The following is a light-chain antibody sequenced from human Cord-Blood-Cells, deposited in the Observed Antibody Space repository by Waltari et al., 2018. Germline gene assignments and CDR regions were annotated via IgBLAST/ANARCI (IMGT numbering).Light chain of an antibody. CDR2: DVS. CDR3: SSYTSSSTVV. V-gene: IGLV2-14*01. Sequence: QSALTPPASVSGSPGQSITISCTGTSSDVGGYNYFPWYQQHPGKAPKLMIYDVSNRPSGVSNRFSGSKSGNTASLTISGLQAEDEADYYCSSYTSSSTVVFGGGTKLTVL. J-gene: IGLJ2*01. CDR1: SSDVGGYNY.